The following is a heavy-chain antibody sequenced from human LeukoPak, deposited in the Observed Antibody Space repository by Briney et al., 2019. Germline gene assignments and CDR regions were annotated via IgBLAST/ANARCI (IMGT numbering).Heavy chain of an antibody. J-gene: IGHJ4*02. CDR3: ARPSPHSFGSCFY. CDR1: GYSFISHW. CDR2: IYPYDSDT. V-gene: IGHV5-51*01. D-gene: IGHD3-10*01. Sequence: GESLKISCKASGYSFISHWIGWVRQRPGQGLEFMGIIYPYDSDTKYSPSLQGQVTISVDKSISITYLQWRSLKASDTAMYYCARPSPHSFGSCFYWGQGTLVTVSS.